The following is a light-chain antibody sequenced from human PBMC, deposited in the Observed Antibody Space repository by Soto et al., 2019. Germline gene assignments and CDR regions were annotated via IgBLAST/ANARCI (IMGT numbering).Light chain of an antibody. J-gene: IGLJ2*01. CDR2: DVS. CDR3: SSYTTSSTLV. Sequence: QSVLTQPASVSGSPGQSITISCTGTSSDVGAYNYVSWYQQHPSKAPKLMIYDVSNRPSGVSNRFSGSKSDNTASLTISGLQAEDEADYYCSSYTTSSTLVFGGGTQLTVL. CDR1: SSDVGAYNY. V-gene: IGLV2-14*03.